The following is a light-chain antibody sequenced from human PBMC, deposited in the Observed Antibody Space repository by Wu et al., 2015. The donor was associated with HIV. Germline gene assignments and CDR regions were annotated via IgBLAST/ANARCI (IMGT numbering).Light chain of an antibody. V-gene: IGKV1-5*03. Sequence: DIQMTQSPSTLSASVGDRVSITCRASQSISSWLAWYQQRPGKAPKLLIYKASTLETGVPSRFSGSGSGTELTLTINSLQPDDFATYYCQQYYSSSSLTFGGGTKVESK. J-gene: IGKJ4*01. CDR2: KAS. CDR1: QSISSW. CDR3: QQYYSSSSLT.